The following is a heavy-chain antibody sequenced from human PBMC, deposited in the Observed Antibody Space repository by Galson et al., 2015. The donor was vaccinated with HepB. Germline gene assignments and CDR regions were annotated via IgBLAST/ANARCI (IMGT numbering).Heavy chain of an antibody. CDR3: ARVGATQYYFDY. Sequence: SETLSLTCTVSGGSISSYYWSWIRQPPGKGLEWIGYIYYSGSTNYNPSLKSRVTISVDTSKNQFSLKLSSVTAADTAVYYCARVGATQYYFDYWGQGTLVTVPS. CDR2: IYYSGST. CDR1: GGSISSYY. J-gene: IGHJ4*02. D-gene: IGHD1-26*01. V-gene: IGHV4-59*01.